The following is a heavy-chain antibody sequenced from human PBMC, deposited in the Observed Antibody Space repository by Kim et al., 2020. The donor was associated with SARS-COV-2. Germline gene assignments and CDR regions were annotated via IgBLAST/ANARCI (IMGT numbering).Heavy chain of an antibody. V-gene: IGHV3-23*01. CDR1: GFTSSRYA. D-gene: IGHD3-16*01. J-gene: IGHJ4*02. CDR3: ARVRYGFDY. Sequence: GGSLRLSCVASGFTSSRYAMTWVRQAPGKGLEWVSTISISGESTFYADSVKGRFTISRDHSKNTVSLQMNSLRAEDSALYFCARVRYGFDYWGQGTLVTVST. CDR2: ISISGEST.